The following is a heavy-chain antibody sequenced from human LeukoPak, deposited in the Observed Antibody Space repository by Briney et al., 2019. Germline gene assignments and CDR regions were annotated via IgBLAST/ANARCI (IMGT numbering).Heavy chain of an antibody. CDR1: GGSISSYY. D-gene: IGHD3-16*02. CDR3: ARDPGTVIAENWFDP. J-gene: IGHJ5*02. CDR2: IYTSGST. V-gene: IGHV4-4*07. Sequence: SETLSLTCTVSGGSISSYYWSWIRQPAGKGLEWIGRIYTSGSTQYNPSLKSRVPMSVATYKNQFSLKLSSVTAADTAVYYCARDPGTVIAENWFDPWGQGTLVTVSS.